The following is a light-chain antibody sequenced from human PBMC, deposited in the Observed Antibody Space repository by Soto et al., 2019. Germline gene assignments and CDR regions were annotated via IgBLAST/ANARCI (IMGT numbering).Light chain of an antibody. V-gene: IGKV1-6*01. Sequence: IQMTQSPSSLYASVGDRVTITWRASQGIRHYLGWYQQKPGKAPKLLIYAASSLQSGVPSRFSGSGSGTDFTLTIGSLQPEDFATYYCLQDYNYPLTFGGGTKVEIK. CDR2: AAS. CDR1: QGIRHY. J-gene: IGKJ4*01. CDR3: LQDYNYPLT.